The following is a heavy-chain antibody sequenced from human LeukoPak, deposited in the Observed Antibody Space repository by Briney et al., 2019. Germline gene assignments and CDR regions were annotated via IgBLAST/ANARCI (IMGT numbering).Heavy chain of an antibody. Sequence: PSETLSLTCAVYGGSFSGYYWSWIRQPPGKGLEWIGEINHSGSTNYNPSLKSRVTISVDTSKNQFSLKLSSVTAADTAVYYCARTGTGYGQHTLDYWGQGTLVTVSS. CDR3: ARTGTGYGQHTLDY. CDR2: INHSGST. V-gene: IGHV4-34*01. CDR1: GGSFSGYY. J-gene: IGHJ4*02. D-gene: IGHD3/OR15-3a*01.